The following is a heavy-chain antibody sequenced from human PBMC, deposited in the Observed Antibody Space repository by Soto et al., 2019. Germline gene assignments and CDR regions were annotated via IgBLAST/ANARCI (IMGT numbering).Heavy chain of an antibody. J-gene: IGHJ3*02. V-gene: IGHV3-48*03. CDR2: ISGSGSTI. CDR3: AREGPRDVFDI. Sequence: GGSLRLSCAASGFTFSSYEMNWVRQAPGKGLECLSYISGSGSTIYYAESAKGRFTVSRDNAKNSLYLQMTSLRADDTGVYYCAREGPRDVFDIWGQGTMVTVSS. D-gene: IGHD3-10*01. CDR1: GFTFSSYE.